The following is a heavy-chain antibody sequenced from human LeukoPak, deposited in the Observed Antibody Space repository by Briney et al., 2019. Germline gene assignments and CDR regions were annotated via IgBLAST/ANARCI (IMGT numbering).Heavy chain of an antibody. V-gene: IGHV3-23*01. CDR1: GFTFSSYA. Sequence: GGSLRLSCAASGFTFSSYAMSWVRQAPGKGLEWVSAISGSGGSTYYADSVKGRFTISRDNSKNTLYLQMNSLRAEDTAVYYCVKVHRPWLQVRSNAFGIWGQGTMVTVSS. J-gene: IGHJ3*02. CDR2: ISGSGGST. CDR3: VKVHRPWLQVRSNAFGI. D-gene: IGHD5-24*01.